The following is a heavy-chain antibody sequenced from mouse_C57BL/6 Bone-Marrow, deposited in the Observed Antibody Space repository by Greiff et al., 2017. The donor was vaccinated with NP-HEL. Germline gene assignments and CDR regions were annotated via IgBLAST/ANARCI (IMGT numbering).Heavy chain of an antibody. CDR2: INPNNGGP. D-gene: IGHD2-1*01. V-gene: IGHV1-22*01. Sequence: VQLQQSGPELVKPGASVKMSCKASGYTFTDYNMHWVKQSHGTSLEWIGYINPNNGGPRYKQTFKVKATLTVNQSSSTAYMELRSLTSEESAVYYWARGYGNYVWWYFDVWGTGTTVTVSS. J-gene: IGHJ1*03. CDR3: ARGYGNYVWWYFDV. CDR1: GYTFTDYN.